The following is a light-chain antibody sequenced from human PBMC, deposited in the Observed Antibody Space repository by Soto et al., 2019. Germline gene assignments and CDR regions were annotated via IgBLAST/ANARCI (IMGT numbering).Light chain of an antibody. J-gene: IGKJ1*01. CDR1: QSISTY. V-gene: IGKV1-39*01. Sequence: DIQMTQSPSSLSASVGDRVTITCRASQSISTYLNWYQQIPGKAPKLLIYAASSLQSGVPSRFSGSGSGTDFTLTISSLQPEDFATYYCQQCYMTPRTFGQGTKVDIK. CDR2: AAS. CDR3: QQCYMTPRT.